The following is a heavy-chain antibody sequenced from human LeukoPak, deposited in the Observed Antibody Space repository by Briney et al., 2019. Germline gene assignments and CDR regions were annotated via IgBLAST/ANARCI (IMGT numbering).Heavy chain of an antibody. D-gene: IGHD3-9*01. CDR2: INPSGGST. Sequence: ASVKVSCKASGYTFTSYYMHWMRQAPGQGLEWMGIINPSGGSTSYAQKFQGRVTMTRDTSTSTVYMELSSLRSEDTAVYYCARDFPTTVTYYDILTGFDYWGQGTLVTVSS. CDR3: ARDFPTTVTYYDILTGFDY. J-gene: IGHJ4*02. CDR1: GYTFTSYY. V-gene: IGHV1-46*01.